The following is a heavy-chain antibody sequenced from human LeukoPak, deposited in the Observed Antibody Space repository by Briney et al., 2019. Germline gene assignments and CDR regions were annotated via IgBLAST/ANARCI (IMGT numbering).Heavy chain of an antibody. CDR2: IKQDGSEK. V-gene: IGHV3-7*01. CDR3: ARALPGYCSGGSCYFSDAFDI. Sequence: GGSLRLSCAASGFTFSSYWMSWVRQAPGKGLEWVANIKQDGSEKYYVDSVKGRFTISRDNAKNSLYLQMNSLRAEDTAVYYCARALPGYCSGGSCYFSDAFDIWGQGTMVTVSS. D-gene: IGHD2-15*01. CDR1: GFTFSSYW. J-gene: IGHJ3*02.